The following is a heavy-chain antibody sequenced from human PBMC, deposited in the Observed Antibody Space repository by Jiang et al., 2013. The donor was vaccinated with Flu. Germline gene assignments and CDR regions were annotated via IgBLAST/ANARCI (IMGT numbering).Heavy chain of an antibody. D-gene: IGHD3-10*01. V-gene: IGHV3-23*01. Sequence: TFSSYAMSWVRPGSREGGVEWVSAISGSGGSTYYADSVKGRFTISRDNSKNTLYLQMNSLRAEDTAVYYCASLYGSGSYYYYMDVWGKGTTVTVSS. CDR2: ISGSGGST. J-gene: IGHJ6*03. CDR3: ASLYGSGSYYYYMDV. CDR1: TFSSYA.